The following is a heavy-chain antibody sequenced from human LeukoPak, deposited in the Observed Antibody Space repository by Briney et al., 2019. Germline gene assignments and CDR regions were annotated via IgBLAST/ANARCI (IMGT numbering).Heavy chain of an antibody. V-gene: IGHV4-34*01. CDR3: ARAKYYYGSGSYYKLIFDY. J-gene: IGHJ4*02. D-gene: IGHD3-10*01. Sequence: SETLSLTCAVYGGSFSGYYWSWIRQPPGKGLEWIGEINHSGSTNYNPSLKSRVTISVDTSKNQFSLKLSSVTAADTAVYYCARAKYYYGSGSYYKLIFDYWGQGTLVTVSS. CDR2: INHSGST. CDR1: GGSFSGYY.